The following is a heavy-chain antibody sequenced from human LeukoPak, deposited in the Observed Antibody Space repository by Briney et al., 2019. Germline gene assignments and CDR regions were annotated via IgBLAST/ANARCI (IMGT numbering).Heavy chain of an antibody. V-gene: IGHV3-23*01. CDR2: ISGSGGST. D-gene: IGHD3-3*01. Sequence: PGGSLRLSCAASGFTFSSYAMSWVRQAPGKGLEWVSAISGSGGSTYYADSVKGRFTISRDNSKNTLYLQMNSLRAEDTAVYYCAKDRGEGYYDFWSGYYSDYWGQGTLVTVSS. J-gene: IGHJ4*02. CDR1: GFTFSSYA. CDR3: AKDRGEGYYDFWSGYYSDY.